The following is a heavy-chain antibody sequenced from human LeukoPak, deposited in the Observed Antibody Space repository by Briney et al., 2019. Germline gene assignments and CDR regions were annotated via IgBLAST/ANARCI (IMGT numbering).Heavy chain of an antibody. CDR3: ARSNQADDY. J-gene: IGHJ4*02. CDR2: INPGGSSI. V-gene: IGHV3-74*01. CDR1: GFTFSSYW. Sequence: PGGSLRLCCAASGFTFSSYWMHWVRQVPGKGLVWVARINPGGSSITYADSVKGRFTISRDNAKNTLYLQMDSLRAEDTGVYYCARSNQADDYWGQGTLVTVSS.